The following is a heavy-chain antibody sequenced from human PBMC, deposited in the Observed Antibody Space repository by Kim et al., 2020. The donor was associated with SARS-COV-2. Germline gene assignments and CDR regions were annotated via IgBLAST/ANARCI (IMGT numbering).Heavy chain of an antibody. D-gene: IGHD1-26*01. CDR2: IYYSGST. CDR1: GGSISSSSYY. V-gene: IGHV4-39*01. J-gene: IGHJ2*01. CDR3: ASPVDSWSYGDWYFDL. Sequence: SETLSLTCTVSGGSISSSSYYWGWIRQPPGKGLEWIGSIYYSGSTYYNPSLKSRVTISVDTSKNQFSLKLSPVTAADTAVYYCASPVDSWSYGDWYFDLWGRGALVTVSS.